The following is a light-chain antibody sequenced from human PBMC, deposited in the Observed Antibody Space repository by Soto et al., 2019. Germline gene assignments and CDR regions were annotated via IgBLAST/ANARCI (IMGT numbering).Light chain of an antibody. CDR2: KAS. J-gene: IGKJ1*01. CDR3: QQYKTFPWT. Sequence: DIQVTQSPSTLSASVGDRVTITCRASQSISSWLAWYQQKPGKAPKALIYKASSLESGVPSRFSGSESGTEFTLSFSSLQPDDFATYYCQQYKTFPWTFGQGTKVEVK. V-gene: IGKV1-5*03. CDR1: QSISSW.